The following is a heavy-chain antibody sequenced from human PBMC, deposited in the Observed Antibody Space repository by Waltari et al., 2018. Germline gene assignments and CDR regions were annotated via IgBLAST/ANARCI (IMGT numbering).Heavy chain of an antibody. CDR3: ARAGYYYDSSLGY. D-gene: IGHD3-22*01. V-gene: IGHV1-3*01. Sequence: QVQLVQSGAEVKKPGASVKVSCKASGYTFTSYAMHWVRQAPGQRLEWMGWINAGNGNTKYSQKFQGRVTITRDTSASTAYMELSSLRSEDTAVYYWARAGYYYDSSLGYWGQGTLVTVSS. CDR1: GYTFTSYA. CDR2: INAGNGNT. J-gene: IGHJ4*02.